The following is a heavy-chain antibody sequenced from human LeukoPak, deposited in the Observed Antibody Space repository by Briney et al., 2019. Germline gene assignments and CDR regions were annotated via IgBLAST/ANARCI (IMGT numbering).Heavy chain of an antibody. CDR1: GFTFSTYA. CDR3: ARGASRDGSGY. J-gene: IGHJ4*02. D-gene: IGHD5-24*01. CDR2: IYSGGGT. Sequence: GGSLRLSCVASGFTFSTYAMNWVRQAPGKGLEWVSVIYSGGGTYYADSVKGRFTISRDNSKNTLYLQMNSLRAEDTAVYYCARGASRDGSGYWGQGTLFTVSS. V-gene: IGHV3-66*01.